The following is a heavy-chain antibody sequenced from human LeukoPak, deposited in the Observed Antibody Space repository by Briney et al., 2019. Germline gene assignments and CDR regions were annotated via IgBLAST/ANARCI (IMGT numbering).Heavy chain of an antibody. D-gene: IGHD3-10*01. Sequence: QPGGSLRLSCAASGFTFSSYAMSWVRQAPGKGLEWVSAISSSGGSTYYADSVKGRFTISRDNSKNTLYLQMNSLRAEDTAVYYCAKGMVRGVGAAFDIWGQGTMVTVSP. V-gene: IGHV3-23*01. CDR2: ISSSGGST. CDR1: GFTFSSYA. J-gene: IGHJ3*02. CDR3: AKGMVRGVGAAFDI.